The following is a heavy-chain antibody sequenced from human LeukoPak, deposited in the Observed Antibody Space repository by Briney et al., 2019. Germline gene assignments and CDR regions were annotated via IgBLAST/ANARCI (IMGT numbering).Heavy chain of an antibody. CDR2: ISGSGGST. V-gene: IGHV3-23*01. Sequence: GGSLRLSCAASGFTFNSYAMSWVRQAPGKGLEWVSAISGSGGSTYYADSVKGRFTISRDNSKNTLYQQMNSLRAEDTAVYYCAKDKRITIFGVAPPTFDPWGQGTLVTVSS. CDR1: GFTFNSYA. J-gene: IGHJ5*02. D-gene: IGHD3-3*01. CDR3: AKDKRITIFGVAPPTFDP.